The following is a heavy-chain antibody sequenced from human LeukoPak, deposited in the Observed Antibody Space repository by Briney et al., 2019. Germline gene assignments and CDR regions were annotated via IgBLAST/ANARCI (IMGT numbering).Heavy chain of an antibody. CDR1: GFTFSSYS. Sequence: GGSLRLSCAASGFTFSSYSMNWVRQAPGKGLEWVSSISSSSSYIYYADSVKGRFTISRDNAKNSLYLQMNSLRAEDTAVYYCAREVPEVDTAYDGEPRFPYYFDYWGQGTLVTVSS. D-gene: IGHD5-18*01. J-gene: IGHJ4*02. CDR2: ISSSSSYI. V-gene: IGHV3-21*01. CDR3: AREVPEVDTAYDGEPRFPYYFDY.